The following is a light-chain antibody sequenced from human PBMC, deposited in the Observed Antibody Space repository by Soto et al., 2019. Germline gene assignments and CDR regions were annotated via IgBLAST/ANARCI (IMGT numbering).Light chain of an antibody. J-gene: IGLJ2*01. CDR3: AAWDDSLVV. CDR1: SSNIGSAY. V-gene: IGLV1-47*01. CDR2: MNN. Sequence: QAVVTQPPSASGTPGQTVTISCSGSSSNIGSAYIYWYQHLPGTAPKLLIYMNNQRPSGVPDRFSASKSGTSASLAISGLRSEDDADYYCAAWDDSLVVFGGGTKLTVL.